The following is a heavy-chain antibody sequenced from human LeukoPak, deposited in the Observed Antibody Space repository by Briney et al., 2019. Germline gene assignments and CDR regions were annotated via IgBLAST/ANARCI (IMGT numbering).Heavy chain of an antibody. CDR3: AKGDDSSGYWAFDI. Sequence: PGGSLRLSCAASGFTFSSYSMNWVRQAPGKGLEWVSSISSSSSYIYYADSVKGRFTISRDNAKNSLYLQMNSLRAEDTAVYYCAKGDDSSGYWAFDIWGQGTMVTVSS. CDR1: GFTFSSYS. V-gene: IGHV3-21*01. J-gene: IGHJ3*02. CDR2: ISSSSSYI. D-gene: IGHD3-22*01.